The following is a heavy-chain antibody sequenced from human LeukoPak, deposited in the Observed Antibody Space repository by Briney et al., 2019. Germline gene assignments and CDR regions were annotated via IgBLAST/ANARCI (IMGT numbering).Heavy chain of an antibody. V-gene: IGHV3-30-3*01. J-gene: IGHJ5*02. CDR3: ARQSIAVAGTFDP. CDR1: GFTFSSYA. D-gene: IGHD6-19*01. Sequence: GGSLRLSCAASGFTFSSYAMHWVRQAPGKGLEWVAVISYDGSNKYYVDSVKGRFTISRDNSKNTLYLQMNSLRAEDTAVYYCARQSIAVAGTFDPWGQGTLVTVSS. CDR2: ISYDGSNK.